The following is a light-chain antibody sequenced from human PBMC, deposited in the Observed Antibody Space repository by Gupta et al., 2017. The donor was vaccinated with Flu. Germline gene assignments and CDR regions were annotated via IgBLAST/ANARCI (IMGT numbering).Light chain of an antibody. J-gene: IGKJ2*01. Sequence: PSSLSASVGDRVNITCRASQYISTYLNWYHQKPGRAPTLLIYSTSHLHRGVPSRFSGSGSGTNFSHTISSLQLEDFATYYCQQSFTIARTFGQGTKLEVK. V-gene: IGKV1-39*01. CDR1: QYISTY. CDR3: QQSFTIART. CDR2: STS.